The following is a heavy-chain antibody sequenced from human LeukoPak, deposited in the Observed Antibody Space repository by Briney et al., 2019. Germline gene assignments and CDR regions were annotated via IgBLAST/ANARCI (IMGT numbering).Heavy chain of an antibody. CDR2: IKQDGSEK. V-gene: IGHV3-7*01. CDR1: GFTFSSYW. CDR3: ARVGLLAWFGSQYWFDP. D-gene: IGHD3-10*01. J-gene: IGHJ5*02. Sequence: GGSLRLSCAASGFTFSSYWMSWVRQAPGKGLEWVANIKQDGSEKYYVDSVKGRFTISRDNAKNSLYLQMNSLRAEDTAVYYCARVGLLAWFGSQYWFDPWGQGTLVTVSS.